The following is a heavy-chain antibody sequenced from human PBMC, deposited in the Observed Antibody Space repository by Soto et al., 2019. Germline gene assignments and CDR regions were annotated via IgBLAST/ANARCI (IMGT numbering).Heavy chain of an antibody. Sequence: GGSLRLSCAASGFTFSSYGMHWVRQAPGKGLEWVAVISYDGSNKYYADSVKGRFTISRDNSKNTLYLQMNSLRAEDTAVYYCAKDLRAAAGTAYYYYYGMDVWGQGTTVTVSS. CDR3: AKDLRAAAGTAYYYYYGMDV. CDR1: GFTFSSYG. V-gene: IGHV3-30*18. CDR2: ISYDGSNK. J-gene: IGHJ6*02. D-gene: IGHD6-13*01.